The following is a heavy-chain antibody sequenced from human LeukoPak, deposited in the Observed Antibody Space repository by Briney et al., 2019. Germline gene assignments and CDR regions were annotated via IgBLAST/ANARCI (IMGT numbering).Heavy chain of an antibody. Sequence: PGGSLRLSCAASGFTFSNAWMNWVRQAPGKGLGWVGRIKSKTDGGTTDYAAPVKGRFTISRDDSKNTLYLQMNSLKTEDTAVYYCTTDNYYDSSGRTRDDYWGQGTLVTVSS. CDR3: TTDNYYDSSGRTRDDY. V-gene: IGHV3-15*07. CDR1: GFTFSNAW. J-gene: IGHJ4*02. CDR2: IKSKTDGGTT. D-gene: IGHD3-22*01.